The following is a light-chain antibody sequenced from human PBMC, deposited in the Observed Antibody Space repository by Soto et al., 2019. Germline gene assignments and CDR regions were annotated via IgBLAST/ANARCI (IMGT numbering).Light chain of an antibody. J-gene: IGKJ1*01. CDR2: GAS. CDR3: QQYDNWWT. Sequence: EIVMTQSPATLSVSPGERATLSCRASQSVSSNLAWYQKKPGQAPRLLIYGASTRATGIPARFSGSWSGTEFTLTISSLQSDDVAVYCCQQYDNWWTFGQGTRVEIK. V-gene: IGKV3-15*01. CDR1: QSVSSN.